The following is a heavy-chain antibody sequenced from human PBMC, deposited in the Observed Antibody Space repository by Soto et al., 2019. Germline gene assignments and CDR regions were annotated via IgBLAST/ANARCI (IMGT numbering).Heavy chain of an antibody. Sequence: PGESLKISCKGSGCSFTSYWIGWVRQMPGKGLEWMGIIYPGDSDTRYSPSFQGQVTISADKSISTAYLQWSSLKASDTAMYYCARLGLIAAAGREEDPYDAFDIWGQGTMVTVSS. CDR3: ARLGLIAAAGREEDPYDAFDI. J-gene: IGHJ3*02. D-gene: IGHD6-13*01. CDR2: IYPGDSDT. CDR1: GCSFTSYW. V-gene: IGHV5-51*01.